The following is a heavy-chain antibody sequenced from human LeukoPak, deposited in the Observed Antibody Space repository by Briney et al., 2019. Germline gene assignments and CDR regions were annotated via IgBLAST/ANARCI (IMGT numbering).Heavy chain of an antibody. CDR3: ARGSSDYATDYFDY. Sequence: SETLSLTCAVYGGSFSGYYWSWIRQPPGKGLEWIGEINHSGSTNYNPSLKSRVTISVDTSKNQFSLKLSSVTAADTAVYYCARGSSDYATDYFDYWGQGTLVTVSS. V-gene: IGHV4-34*01. J-gene: IGHJ4*02. D-gene: IGHD4-17*01. CDR2: INHSGST. CDR1: GGSFSGYY.